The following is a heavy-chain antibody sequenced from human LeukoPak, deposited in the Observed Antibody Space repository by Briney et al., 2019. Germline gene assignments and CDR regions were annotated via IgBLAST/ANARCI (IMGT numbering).Heavy chain of an antibody. J-gene: IGHJ4*02. Sequence: GGSLRLSCAASGFTFSNTWMSWVRRAPGKGLEWVGRIKSKTDGGTTDYAAPVKGRFIISRDDSKNTLYPQMDSLKTEDTAVYYCTTDAHSGYEGLYDYWGQGTLVTVSS. CDR3: TTDAHSGYEGLYDY. CDR1: GFTFSNTW. D-gene: IGHD5-12*01. CDR2: IKSKTDGGTT. V-gene: IGHV3-15*01.